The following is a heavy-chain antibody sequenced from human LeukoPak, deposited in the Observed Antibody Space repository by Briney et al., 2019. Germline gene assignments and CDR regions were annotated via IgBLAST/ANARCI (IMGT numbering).Heavy chain of an antibody. J-gene: IGHJ6*03. CDR1: GFTFDDYG. V-gene: IGHV3-20*04. D-gene: IGHD3-10*01. CDR3: AREAGFGELYYYYMDV. Sequence: GGSLRLSCAASGFTFDDYGMSWVRQAPGKGLEWVSGINWNGGSTGYADSVKGRFTISRDNAKNSLYLQMNSLRAEDTALYYCAREAGFGELYYYYMDVWGKGTTVTISS. CDR2: INWNGGST.